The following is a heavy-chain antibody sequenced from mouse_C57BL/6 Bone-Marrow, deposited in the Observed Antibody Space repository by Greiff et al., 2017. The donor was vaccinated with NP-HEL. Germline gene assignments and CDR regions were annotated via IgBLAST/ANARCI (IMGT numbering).Heavy chain of an antibody. Sequence: QVQLQQSGAELVRPGASVKLSCKASGYTFTDYYINWVKQRPGQGLEWIARIYPGSGNTYYNEKFKGKATLTAEKSSSTAYMQLSSLTSEDSAVYFCARKIVTTVVDQDWYFDVWGTGTTVTVSS. V-gene: IGHV1-76*01. J-gene: IGHJ1*03. CDR3: ARKIVTTVVDQDWYFDV. D-gene: IGHD1-1*01. CDR1: GYTFTDYY. CDR2: IYPGSGNT.